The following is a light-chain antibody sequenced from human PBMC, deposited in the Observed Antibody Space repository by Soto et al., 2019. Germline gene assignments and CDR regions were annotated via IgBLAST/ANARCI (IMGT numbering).Light chain of an antibody. CDR2: DAS. CDR1: QDISNR. J-gene: IGKJ4*01. CDR3: QQYVNLVT. V-gene: IGKV1-33*01. Sequence: DIQMTQSPSSLSASVGDRVTITCQASQDISNRLNWYQQKPGKAPKLLINDASNLEAGVPSRFSGSGSGTDFTFTISSLQPVDIATYYCQQYVNLVTFCGGTKLEIK.